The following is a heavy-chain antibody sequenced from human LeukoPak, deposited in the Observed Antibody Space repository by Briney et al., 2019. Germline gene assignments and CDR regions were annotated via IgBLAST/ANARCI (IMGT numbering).Heavy chain of an antibody. Sequence: GGSLRLSCAASGFTFSNYWMHWVRQAPGKGLVWVSSISGSSSSIYYGDSVRGRFTISRDNSKNTLYLQMNSLRAEDTAVYYCARTRTGYSSSWYTYYYYYMDVWGKGTTVTISS. CDR1: GFTFSNYW. CDR2: ISGSSSSI. J-gene: IGHJ6*03. V-gene: IGHV3-21*01. D-gene: IGHD6-13*01. CDR3: ARTRTGYSSSWYTYYYYYMDV.